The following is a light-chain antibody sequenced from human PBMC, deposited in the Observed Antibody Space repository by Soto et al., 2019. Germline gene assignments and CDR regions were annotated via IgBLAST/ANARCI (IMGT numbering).Light chain of an antibody. CDR3: YSYTTTNTWL. V-gene: IGLV2-14*02. Sequence: QSALTQPASVSGSPAQSITISCTGSSSDVGGSGLVSWYQFHPGKAPKLLIFEGFKRPSGVSNRFSGSKSGSTASLTISGLQTEDEADYYCYSYTTTNTWLFGGGTKLTVL. CDR2: EGF. CDR1: SSDVGGSGL. J-gene: IGLJ2*01.